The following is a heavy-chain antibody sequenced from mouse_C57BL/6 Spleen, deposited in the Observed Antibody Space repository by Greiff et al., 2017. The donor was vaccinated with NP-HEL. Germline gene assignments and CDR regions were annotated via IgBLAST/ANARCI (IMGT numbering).Heavy chain of an antibody. V-gene: IGHV1-78*01. CDR2: IYPRDGST. CDR1: GYPFPDPT. D-gene: IGHD2-1*01. Sequence: VQLQQSDAELVKPGASVKISCKVSGYPFPDPTIPWMKQRPEQGLEWIGYIYPRDGSTKSNEKFKGKATLTADKSSSTAYMQLNSRTSEDSAVYFCGSLYGNYVGYCDVWGTGTTVTVSS. CDR3: GSLYGNYVGYCDV. J-gene: IGHJ1*03.